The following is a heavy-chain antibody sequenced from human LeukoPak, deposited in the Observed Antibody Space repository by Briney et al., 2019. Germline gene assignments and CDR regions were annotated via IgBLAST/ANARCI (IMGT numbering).Heavy chain of an antibody. J-gene: IGHJ5*02. V-gene: IGHV4-59*01. CDR2: IYYSGST. CDR3: ARNNIAVAGKGSWFDP. D-gene: IGHD6-19*01. CDR1: GGSISSYY. Sequence: SETLSLTCTVSGGSISSYYWSWIRQPPGKGLERIGYIYYSGSTNYNPSLKSRVTISVDTSKNQFSLKLSSVTAADTAVYYCARNNIAVAGKGSWFDPWGQGTLVTVSS.